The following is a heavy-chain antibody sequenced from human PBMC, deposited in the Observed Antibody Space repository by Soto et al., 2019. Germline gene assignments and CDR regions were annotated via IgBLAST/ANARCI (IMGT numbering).Heavy chain of an antibody. CDR2: ISWNSGSI. V-gene: IGHV3-9*01. Sequence: GGSLRLSCAASGFTFDDYAMHWVRQAPGKGLEWVSGISWNSGSIGYADSVKGRFTISRDNAKNSLYLQMNSLRAEDTALYYCAKDREGYFDYWGQGTLVTVSS. CDR1: GFTFDDYA. CDR3: AKDREGYFDY. J-gene: IGHJ4*02.